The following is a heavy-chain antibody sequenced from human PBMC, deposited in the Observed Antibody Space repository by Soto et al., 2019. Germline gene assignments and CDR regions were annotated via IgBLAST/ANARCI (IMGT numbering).Heavy chain of an antibody. CDR2: INHSGST. V-gene: IGHV4-34*01. CDR1: GGSFSGYY. CDR3: ARDKITGLVDY. J-gene: IGHJ4*02. Sequence: QVQLQQWGAGLLKPSETLSLTCAVYGGSFSGYYWTWILQPPGTGLEWTWEINHSGSTNYNPSLKSRVTISVDTSMNQFSLKLTSVTAADTAVDYCARDKITGLVDYWGQGTLVTVSS. D-gene: IGHD2-8*02.